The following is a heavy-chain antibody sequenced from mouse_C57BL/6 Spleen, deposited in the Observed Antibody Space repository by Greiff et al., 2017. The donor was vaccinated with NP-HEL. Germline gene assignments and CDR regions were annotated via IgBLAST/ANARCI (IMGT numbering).Heavy chain of an antibody. J-gene: IGHJ3*01. CDR2: IHPNSGST. CDR1: GYTFTSYW. D-gene: IGHD2-3*01. Sequence: QVQLQQSGAELVKPGASVKLSCKASGYTFTSYWMHWVKQRPGQGLEWIGMIHPNSGSTNYNEKFKSKATLTVDKSSSTAYMQLSSLTSEDSAVYFCAREEADGYAYWGQGTLVTVSA. CDR3: AREEADGYAY. V-gene: IGHV1-64*01.